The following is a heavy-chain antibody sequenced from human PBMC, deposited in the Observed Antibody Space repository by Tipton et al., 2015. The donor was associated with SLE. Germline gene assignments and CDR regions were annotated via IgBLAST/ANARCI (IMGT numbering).Heavy chain of an antibody. D-gene: IGHD2-15*01. J-gene: IGHJ2*01. CDR1: GGSISSDTYY. V-gene: IGHV4-61*09. CDR2: IYTSGST. CDR3: ARDKYCTGGSCFDWYFDV. Sequence: TLSLTCIVSGGSISSDTYYWSWLRQPAGKGLEWIGHIYTSGSTNYNPSLKTRVTISVDMSKNQFSPKLTSVTAADTAVYYCARDKYCTGGSCFDWYFDVWGRGTLVTVSS.